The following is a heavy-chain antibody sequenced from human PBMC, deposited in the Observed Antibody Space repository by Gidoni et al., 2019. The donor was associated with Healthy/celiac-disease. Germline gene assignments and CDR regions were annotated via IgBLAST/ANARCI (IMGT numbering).Heavy chain of an antibody. D-gene: IGHD3-16*01. CDR3: ARCYDYGQGGYFDY. CDR2: ISSSSSDI. J-gene: IGHJ4*02. CDR1: GFTFISYS. V-gene: IGHV3-21*01. Sequence: EVQLVESGGGLVKPGGSLRLSCAASGFTFISYSMNWVRQAPGKGLEWVSSISSSSSDIYYADSVKGRFTISRDNAKNSLYLQMNSLRAEDTAVYYCARCYDYGQGGYFDYWGQGTLVTVSS.